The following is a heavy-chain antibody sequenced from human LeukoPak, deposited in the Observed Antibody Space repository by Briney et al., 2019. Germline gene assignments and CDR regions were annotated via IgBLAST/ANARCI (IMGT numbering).Heavy chain of an antibody. CDR2: MNPNSGNT. V-gene: IGHV1-8*01. J-gene: IGHJ4*02. Sequence: ASVKVSCKASGYTSTGLDTNGWRQPPGQGLKGMGWMNPNSGNTGYAQKFQGRVTMTRNTSISTAYMELSSLRSEDTAVYYCARVGGYGDSFDYWGQGTLVTVSS. D-gene: IGHD4-17*01. CDR1: GYTSTGLD. CDR3: ARVGGYGDSFDY.